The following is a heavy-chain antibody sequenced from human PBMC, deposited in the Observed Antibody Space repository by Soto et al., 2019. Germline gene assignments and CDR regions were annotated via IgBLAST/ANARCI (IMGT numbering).Heavy chain of an antibody. V-gene: IGHV4-34*01. J-gene: IGHJ5*02. Sequence: SETLSLTCAVYGGSFSGYYWSWIRQPPGKGLEWIGEINHSGSTNYNPSLKSRVTISVDTSKNQFSLKLSSVTAADTAVYYCARGRRVLRFLEWLSVRFDPWGQGTLVTV. CDR1: GGSFSGYY. D-gene: IGHD3-3*01. CDR2: INHSGST. CDR3: ARGRRVLRFLEWLSVRFDP.